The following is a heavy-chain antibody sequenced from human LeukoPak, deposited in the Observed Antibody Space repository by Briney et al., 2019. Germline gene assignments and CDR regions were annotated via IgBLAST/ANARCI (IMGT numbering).Heavy chain of an antibody. Sequence: ASVKVSCKASGYTFTSYYMHWVRQAPGQGLEWMGVINPSGGGTSYAQKFQGRVTMTRGTSTSTVYMDLRSLRSEDTAVYFCARDMLAVPSNWFDPWGQGTLVTVSS. CDR2: INPSGGGT. V-gene: IGHV1-46*01. CDR3: ARDMLAVPSNWFDP. D-gene: IGHD2-8*01. CDR1: GYTFTSYY. J-gene: IGHJ5*02.